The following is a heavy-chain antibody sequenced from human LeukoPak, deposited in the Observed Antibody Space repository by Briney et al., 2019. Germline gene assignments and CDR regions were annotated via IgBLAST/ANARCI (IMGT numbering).Heavy chain of an antibody. V-gene: IGHV1-69*06. D-gene: IGHD2-2*01. CDR3: ARDVPYCSSTSCPHPNWFDP. Sequence: GASVKVSCKASGGTFSSYAISWVRQAPGQGLEWMGGIIPIFGTANYAQKFQGRVTITADKSTSTAYMELSSLRSEDTAVYYCARDVPYCSSTSCPHPNWFDPWGQGTLVTVSS. CDR2: IIPIFGTA. J-gene: IGHJ5*02. CDR1: GGTFSSYA.